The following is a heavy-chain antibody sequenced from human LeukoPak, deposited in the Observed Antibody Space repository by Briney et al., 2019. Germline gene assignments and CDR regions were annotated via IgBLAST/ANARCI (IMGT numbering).Heavy chain of an antibody. D-gene: IGHD1-14*01. V-gene: IGHV3-73*01. CDR1: GFTFSGSA. CDR3: EAVPGEPYDY. J-gene: IGHJ4*02. Sequence: PGGSLRLSCAASGFTFSGSAMHWVRQASGKGLEWVGRIRSKANSYATAYAASVKGRFTISRDDSKNTAYLQMNSLKTEDTAVYYCEAVPGEPYDYWGQGTLVTASS. CDR2: IRSKANSYAT.